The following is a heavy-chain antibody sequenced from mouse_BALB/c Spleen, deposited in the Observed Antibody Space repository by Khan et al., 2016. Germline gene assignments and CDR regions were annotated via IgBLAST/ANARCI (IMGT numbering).Heavy chain of an antibody. D-gene: IGHD2-12*01. J-gene: IGHJ4*01. CDR3: ARLRRVYAMDY. CDR2: ISYAGSN. CDR1: GYSITSGYY. V-gene: IGHV3-6*02. Sequence: EVQLQESGPGLVKPSQSLSLTCSVTGYSITSGYYWNWIRQFPGNNLEWMGYISYAGSNNYNPSLKNRISIARDTSKNQFFLKLNSVTTEDTATYYCARLRRVYAMDYWGQGTSVTVSS.